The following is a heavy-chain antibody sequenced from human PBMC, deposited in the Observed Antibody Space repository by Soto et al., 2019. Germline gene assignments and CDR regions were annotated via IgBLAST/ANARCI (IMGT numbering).Heavy chain of an antibody. J-gene: IGHJ4*02. CDR3: AHSQRAVGELRAGLFDY. V-gene: IGHV2-5*02. CDR1: GFSLSTSGVG. CDR2: IYWDDDK. D-gene: IGHD1-26*01. Sequence: QITLKESGPTLVKPTQTLTLTCTLSGFSLSTSGVGVGWIRQPPGKALEWLALIYWDDDKRYSPSLKSRLTITKDTSKNQVVLTMPNMDPVDTATYFCAHSQRAVGELRAGLFDYWGQGTLVTVSS.